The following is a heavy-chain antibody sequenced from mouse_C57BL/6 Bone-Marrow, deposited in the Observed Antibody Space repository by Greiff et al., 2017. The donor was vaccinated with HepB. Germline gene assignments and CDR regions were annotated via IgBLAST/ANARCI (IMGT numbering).Heavy chain of an antibody. V-gene: IGHV5-4*01. J-gene: IGHJ2*01. Sequence: EVQLQESGGGLVKPGGSLKLSCAASGFTFSSYAMSWVRQTPVKRLEWVATISDGGSYTYYPDNVKGRFTIARDNAKNNLYLQMSHLKSEYTAMYYCARGTGTGDFGCWGQGTTLTVSS. CDR3: ARGTGTGDFGC. D-gene: IGHD4-1*01. CDR2: ISDGGSYT. CDR1: GFTFSSYA.